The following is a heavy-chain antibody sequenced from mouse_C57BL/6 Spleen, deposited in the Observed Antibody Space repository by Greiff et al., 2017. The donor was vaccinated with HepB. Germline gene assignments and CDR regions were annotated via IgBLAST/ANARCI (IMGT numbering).Heavy chain of an antibody. CDR1: GYTFTSYW. V-gene: IGHV1-64*01. CDR2: IHPNSGST. D-gene: IGHD2-3*01. Sequence: QVQLQQPGAELVKPGASVKLSCKASGYTFTSYWMHWVKQRPGQGLEWIGMIHPNSGSTNYNEKFKSKATLTVDKSSSTAYMQLSSLTSEDSAVYYCARWGWLYAMDYWGQGTSVTVSS. J-gene: IGHJ4*01. CDR3: ARWGWLYAMDY.